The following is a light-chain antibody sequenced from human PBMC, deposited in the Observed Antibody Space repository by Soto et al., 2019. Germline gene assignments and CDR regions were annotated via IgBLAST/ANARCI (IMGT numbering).Light chain of an antibody. Sequence: QSALTQPASVSGSPGQSITISCTGTSSDVGTYNYVSWYQHHPGKVPKLMIYEVSNRPSGVSNRFSGSKSGNTASLTISGLQAEDEAHYYCSSYTSSSTHNYVFGTGTKVTV. J-gene: IGLJ1*01. V-gene: IGLV2-14*01. CDR3: SSYTSSSTHNYV. CDR1: SSDVGTYNY. CDR2: EVS.